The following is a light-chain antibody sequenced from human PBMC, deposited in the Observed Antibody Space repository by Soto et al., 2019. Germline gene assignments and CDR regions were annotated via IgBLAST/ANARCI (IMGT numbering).Light chain of an antibody. CDR1: ELGDKY. CDR2: EDR. V-gene: IGLV3-1*01. CDR3: QTWDSSTGV. J-gene: IGLJ1*01. Sequence: SSALTQPPSVSVAPGLTASITCSGDELGDKYVCWYQQKPGQSPVMVIYEDRKRPSGIPERFSGSNSGNTATLTISGTQTMDEADYYCQTWDSSTGVFGTGTKSPS.